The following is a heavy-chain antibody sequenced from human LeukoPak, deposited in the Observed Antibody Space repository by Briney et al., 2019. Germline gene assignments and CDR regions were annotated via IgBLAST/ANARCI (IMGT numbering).Heavy chain of an antibody. CDR3: ARDSMSVAGTFFDY. D-gene: IGHD6-19*01. J-gene: IGHJ4*02. CDR2: INLNSGAT. V-gene: IGHV1-2*02. CDR1: GYIFTDYY. Sequence: ASVKVSCKTSGYIFTDYYIHWVRQVPGQGLEWLGWINLNSGATKYSQKLQARVTMTRDTSISTAYMDLSRLKSDDTAVYYCARDSMSVAGTFFDYWGQGTLLTVSS.